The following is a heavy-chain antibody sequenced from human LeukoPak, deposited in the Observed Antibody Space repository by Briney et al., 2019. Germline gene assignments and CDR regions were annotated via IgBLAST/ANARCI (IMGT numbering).Heavy chain of an antibody. V-gene: IGHV3-33*01. CDR2: IWYDGSNK. CDR3: ARAGLGVPAAMVLVY. D-gene: IGHD2-2*01. CDR1: GFTFSSYG. Sequence: GGSLRLSCAASGFTFSSYGMHWVRQAPGKGLEWVAVIWYDGSNKYYADSVKGRFTISRDNSENTLYLQVNSLRAEDTAVYYCARAGLGVPAAMVLVYWGQGTLVTVSS. J-gene: IGHJ4*02.